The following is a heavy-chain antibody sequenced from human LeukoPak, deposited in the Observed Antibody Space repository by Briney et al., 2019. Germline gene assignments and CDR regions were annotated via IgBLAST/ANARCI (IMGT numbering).Heavy chain of an antibody. CDR1: GGSFSGYY. J-gene: IGHJ2*01. CDR3: ARESLPHWYFDL. V-gene: IGHV4-34*01. Sequence: SETLSLTCAVYGGSFSGYYWSWIRQPPGKGLEWIGEINHSGSTNYNPSLKSRVTISVDTSKNQFSLKLSSVTAADTAVYYCARESLPHWYFDLCGRGTLVTVSS. CDR2: INHSGST.